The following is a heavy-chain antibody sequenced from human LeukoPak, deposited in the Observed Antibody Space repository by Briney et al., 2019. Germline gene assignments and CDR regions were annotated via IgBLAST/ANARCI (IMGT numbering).Heavy chain of an antibody. CDR3: AKGWETSAYDNGFDS. J-gene: IGHJ4*02. CDR1: GFSFSSYA. Sequence: GGSRRLSCAASGFSFSSYAMSWVRQAPGKGLEWISAISGNSDNTFYADSVKGRFTISRDNSKNTLYLQVSSLRAEDTAVFYCAKGWETSAYDNGFDSWGPGALVTVSS. CDR2: ISGNSDNT. D-gene: IGHD3-3*01. V-gene: IGHV3-23*01.